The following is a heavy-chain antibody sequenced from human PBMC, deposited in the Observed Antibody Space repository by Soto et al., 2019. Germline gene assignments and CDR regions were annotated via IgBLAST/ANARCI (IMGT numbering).Heavy chain of an antibody. Sequence: GGSLRLSCVASGFTFSSYWMHWVRQPPGKGLGWVSLINSDGSDKYYVDSVKGRFTISRDNAKNSLYLQMNSLRAEDTAVYYCARDPSIVLVPAATYYYYYYGMDVWGQGTTVTVSS. D-gene: IGHD2-2*01. CDR1: GFTFSSYW. CDR3: ARDPSIVLVPAATYYYYYYGMDV. V-gene: IGHV3-7*01. CDR2: INSDGSDK. J-gene: IGHJ6*02.